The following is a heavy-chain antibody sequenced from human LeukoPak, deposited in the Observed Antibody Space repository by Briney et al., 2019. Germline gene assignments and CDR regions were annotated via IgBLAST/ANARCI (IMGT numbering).Heavy chain of an antibody. Sequence: ASVKVSCKASGYTFTSYYMHWVRQAPGQGLEWMGIINPSGGSTSYAQKFQGRVTMTRDTSTSTVYMELSSLRSEDTAVYYCARDVWYYYGSGSYSVGMDVRGQGTTVTVSS. CDR3: ARDVWYYYGSGSYSVGMDV. D-gene: IGHD3-10*01. CDR1: GYTFTSYY. V-gene: IGHV1-46*01. J-gene: IGHJ6*02. CDR2: INPSGGST.